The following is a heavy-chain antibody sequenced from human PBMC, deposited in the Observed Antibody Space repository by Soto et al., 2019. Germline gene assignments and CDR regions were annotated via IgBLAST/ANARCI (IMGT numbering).Heavy chain of an antibody. J-gene: IGHJ5*02. D-gene: IGHD3-3*02. CDR2: FDPEDGKP. CDR1: GYILSKLS. Sequence: ASVKVSCKVFGYILSKLSMHWVRQAPGKGLEWMGAFDPEDGKPIYARKFRGRITMTEDTSTDTAYMELSSLRSDDSAVYYCATLLHFSFDPWGQGTRVTVSS. V-gene: IGHV1-24*01. CDR3: ATLLHFSFDP.